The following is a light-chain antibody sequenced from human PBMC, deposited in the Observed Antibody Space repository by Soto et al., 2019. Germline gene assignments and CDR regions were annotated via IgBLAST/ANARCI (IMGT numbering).Light chain of an antibody. V-gene: IGLV1-47*01. Sequence: QSVLTQPPSASGTPGQRVTISCSGSSSNIGSNYVYWYQQLPGTAPKLLIYRNNQQPSGVPDRFSGSKAGPSASLAISGLRSEDEADYYCAAWDDSMSGVVFGGGTKLTVL. CDR1: SSNIGSNY. CDR2: RNN. CDR3: AAWDDSMSGVV. J-gene: IGLJ2*01.